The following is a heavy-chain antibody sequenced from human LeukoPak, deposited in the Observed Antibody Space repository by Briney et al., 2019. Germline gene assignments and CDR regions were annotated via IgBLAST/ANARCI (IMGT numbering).Heavy chain of an antibody. D-gene: IGHD6-13*01. V-gene: IGHV3-23*01. CDR1: GFTSSNYA. CDR3: AKATTISAAGSHFVY. J-gene: IGHJ4*02. Sequence: PGGSLRLSCVDSGFTSSNYAMSWARQAPGGGLEWVPTISSNGGTTYYADSVKGRFTISRDNSKNTLYLQMNSLRAEDTAVFYCAKATTISAAGSHFVYWGQGTLVTVSS. CDR2: ISSNGGTT.